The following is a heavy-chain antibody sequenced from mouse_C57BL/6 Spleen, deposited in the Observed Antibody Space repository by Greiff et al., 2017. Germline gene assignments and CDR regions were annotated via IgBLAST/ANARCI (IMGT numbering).Heavy chain of an antibody. D-gene: IGHD4-1*01. Sequence: VQLQQSGAELVKPGASVTMSCKASGYTFTSYWITWVKQRPGQGLEWIGDIYPGSGSTNYNEKFKSKATLTVDTSSSTAYMQLSSLTAEDSAVYYWARRGGLTGTPDYWGQGTTLTVSS. CDR2: IYPGSGST. J-gene: IGHJ2*01. V-gene: IGHV1-55*01. CDR1: GYTFTSYW. CDR3: ARRGGLTGTPDY.